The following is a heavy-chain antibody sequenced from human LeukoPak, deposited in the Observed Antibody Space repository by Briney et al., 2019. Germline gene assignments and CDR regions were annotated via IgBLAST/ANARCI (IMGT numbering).Heavy chain of an antibody. CDR1: GFTFSSYA. J-gene: IGHJ6*02. CDR3: ARDLGGYGYGLDV. D-gene: IGHD5-18*01. CDR2: ISYDGSNK. V-gene: IGHV3-30-3*01. Sequence: QSGGSLRLSCAASGFTFSSYAMHWVRQAPGKGLEWVAVISYDGSNKYYADSVKGRFTISRDNSKNTLYLQMNSLRAEDTAVYYCARDLGGYGYGLDVWGQGTTVIVSS.